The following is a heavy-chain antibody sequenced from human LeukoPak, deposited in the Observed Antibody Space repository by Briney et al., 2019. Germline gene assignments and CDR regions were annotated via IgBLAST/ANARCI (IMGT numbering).Heavy chain of an antibody. J-gene: IGHJ4*02. V-gene: IGHV3-66*01. D-gene: IGHD2-2*01. CDR2: IYSGGST. CDR3: ARDVGCSSTSCYAGFVDY. Sequence: PGGSLRLSCAASGFTVSSNYMSWVRQAPGKGLEWVSVIYSGGSTYYADSVKGRFTISRDNSKNTLYLQMNSLRPEDTAVYYCARDVGCSSTSCYAGFVDYWGQGTLVTVSS. CDR1: GFTVSSNY.